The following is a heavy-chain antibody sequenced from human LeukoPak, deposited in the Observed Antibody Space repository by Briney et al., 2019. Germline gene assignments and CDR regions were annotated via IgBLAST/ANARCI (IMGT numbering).Heavy chain of an antibody. Sequence: GGSLRLSCAASGFTFTTYAMNWVRQAPGKGLEWDSAIVSSGGSTYYADSVKGRFTISRDNSKNTLFLQMNSLRAEDTAVYYCAKGASGWNYNDYWGQGTLVTVSS. J-gene: IGHJ4*02. CDR3: AKGASGWNYNDY. V-gene: IGHV3-23*01. D-gene: IGHD6-19*01. CDR1: GFTFTTYA. CDR2: IVSSGGST.